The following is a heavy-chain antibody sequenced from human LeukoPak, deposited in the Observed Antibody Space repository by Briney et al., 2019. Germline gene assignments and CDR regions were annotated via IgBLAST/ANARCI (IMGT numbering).Heavy chain of an antibody. V-gene: IGHV4-4*07. CDR3: ARGLASRGPEYFQH. CDR1: GGSISSYY. J-gene: IGHJ1*01. CDR2: IYTSGST. Sequence: SETLSLTCTVSGGSISSYYWSWIRQPAGKGLEWIGRIYTSGSTNYNPSLKGRVTMSVDTSKNQFSLKLSSVTAADTAVYYCARGLASRGPEYFQHWGQGTLVTVSS. D-gene: IGHD3-16*01.